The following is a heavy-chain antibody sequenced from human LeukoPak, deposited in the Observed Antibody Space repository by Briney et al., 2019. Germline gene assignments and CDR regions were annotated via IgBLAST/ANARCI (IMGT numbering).Heavy chain of an antibody. D-gene: IGHD2-15*01. Sequence: SETLSLTCTVSSPSVSSHHWAWLRQPAGKGLEWVGRVHFSGSTNYNPSLRSRVPISLDKSKNEPPLTLKSVSAADTAVNNCAREESNRDDSGVYHYWGRGVLVSVSS. CDR1: SPSVSSHH. CDR2: VHFSGST. CDR3: AREESNRDDSGVYHY. J-gene: IGHJ4*02. V-gene: IGHV4-4*07.